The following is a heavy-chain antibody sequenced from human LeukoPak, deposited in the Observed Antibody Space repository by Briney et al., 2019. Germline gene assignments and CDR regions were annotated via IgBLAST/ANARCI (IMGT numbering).Heavy chain of an antibody. CDR3: ARDNSRAGVLRFLEWPSNFDY. CDR2: MNPNSGNT. Sequence: GASVKVSCKASGYTFTSYDINWVRQATGQGLEWMGWMNPNSGNTGYAQKFQGRVTMTRNTSISTAYMELSRLRSDDTAVYYCARDNSRAGVLRFLEWPSNFDYWGQGTLVTVSS. J-gene: IGHJ4*02. V-gene: IGHV1-8*01. CDR1: GYTFTSYD. D-gene: IGHD3-3*01.